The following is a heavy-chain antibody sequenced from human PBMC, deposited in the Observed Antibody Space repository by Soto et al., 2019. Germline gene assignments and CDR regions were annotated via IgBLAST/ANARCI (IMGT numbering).Heavy chain of an antibody. CDR1: GFTFSSYA. D-gene: IGHD3-22*01. V-gene: IGHV3-30-3*01. Sequence: QVQLVESGGGVVQPGRSLRLSCAASGFTFSSYAMHWVRQAPGKGLEWVAVISYDGSNKYYADSVKGRFTISRDNSKNTLYLQMNSLRAEDTAVYYCARYPDSLYYFDYWGQGTLVTVSS. CDR3: ARYPDSLYYFDY. CDR2: ISYDGSNK. J-gene: IGHJ4*02.